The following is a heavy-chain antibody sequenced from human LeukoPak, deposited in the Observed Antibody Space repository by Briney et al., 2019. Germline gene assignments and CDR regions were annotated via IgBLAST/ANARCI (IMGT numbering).Heavy chain of an antibody. CDR3: ARGPRLYYCSSTSCALDWFDP. D-gene: IGHD2-2*01. Sequence: SETLSLPRAVYGGSFSGYYWSWIRQPPGKGLECIGENNHRGSTNYNPPLKSRVTISVDTSKNQFSLKLSSVTAADTAVYYCARGPRLYYCSSTSCALDWFDPWGQGTLVTVSS. CDR2: NNHRGST. CDR1: GGSFSGYY. V-gene: IGHV4-34*01. J-gene: IGHJ5*02.